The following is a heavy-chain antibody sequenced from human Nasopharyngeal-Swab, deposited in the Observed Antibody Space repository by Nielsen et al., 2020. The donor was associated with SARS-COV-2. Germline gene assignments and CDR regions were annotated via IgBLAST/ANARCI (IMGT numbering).Heavy chain of an antibody. V-gene: IGHV3-73*01. CDR3: TGGVTMVRH. D-gene: IGHD3-10*01. J-gene: IGHJ4*02. CDR1: GFTFSSYA. CDR2: IRSKANSYAT. Sequence: LSLTCAASGFTFSSYAMHWVRQASGKGLEWVGRIRSKANSYATAYAASVKGRFTISRDDSKNTAYLQMNSLKTEDTAVYYCTGGVTMVRHWGQGTLVTVSS.